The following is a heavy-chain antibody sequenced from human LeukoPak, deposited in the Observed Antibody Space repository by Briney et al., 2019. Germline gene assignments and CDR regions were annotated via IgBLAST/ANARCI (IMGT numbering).Heavy chain of an antibody. V-gene: IGHV4-59*08. D-gene: IGHD4-17*01. CDR3: ARTGYGDHFNL. J-gene: IGHJ2*01. CDR2: IHYSGST. CDR1: GGSMSSNY. Sequence: SETLSLTGTVSGGSMSSNYCSWIRQPPGKGLEFIGYIHYSGSTNYNPSLKSRVTISVDTSKNHFSLKLSSVTAADTAVYYCARTGYGDHFNLWGRGTLVTVSS.